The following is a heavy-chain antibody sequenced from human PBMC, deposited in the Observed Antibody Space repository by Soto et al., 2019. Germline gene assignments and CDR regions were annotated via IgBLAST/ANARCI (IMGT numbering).Heavy chain of an antibody. D-gene: IGHD2-15*01. V-gene: IGHV3-48*03. Sequence: HWGSIRIACAASGFTFSIYEVNWVRQAPGKGLEWVSYISSSGSTIYYADSVKGRFTISRDNAKNSLYLQMNSLRAEDTAVYYCATTPPGLLDVWGQGTTVTVSS. CDR1: GFTFSIYE. CDR3: ATTPPGLLDV. CDR2: ISSSGSTI. J-gene: IGHJ6*02.